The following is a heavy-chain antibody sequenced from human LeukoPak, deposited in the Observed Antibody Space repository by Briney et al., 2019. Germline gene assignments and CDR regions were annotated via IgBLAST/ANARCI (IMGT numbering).Heavy chain of an antibody. V-gene: IGHV3-53*01. CDR2: IYSGGST. J-gene: IGHJ4*02. Sequence: GGSLRLSCAASGFTVSSNYMSWVRQAPGKGLEWVSVIYSGGSTYYADSVKGRFTISRDNSKNTLYLQMNSLRAEDTAVYYCAKGGVYSSSWIGYWGQGTLVTVSS. CDR3: AKGGVYSSSWIGY. D-gene: IGHD6-13*01. CDR1: GFTVSSNY.